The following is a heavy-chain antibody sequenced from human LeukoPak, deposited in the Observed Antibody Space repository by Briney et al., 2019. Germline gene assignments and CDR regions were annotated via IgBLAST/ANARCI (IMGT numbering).Heavy chain of an antibody. CDR3: AKDLNRGLPDY. CDR1: GFTFSSYG. D-gene: IGHD2-21*01. J-gene: IGHJ4*02. CDR2: VSYDGSK. Sequence: GGSLRLSCAASGFTFSSYGMHWVRQAPGKGLEWVAVVSYDGSKYYADSVKGRFTISRDNSKNTLYLQMSSLRAEDTAVYYCAKDLNRGLPDYWGQGTLVTVSS. V-gene: IGHV3-30*18.